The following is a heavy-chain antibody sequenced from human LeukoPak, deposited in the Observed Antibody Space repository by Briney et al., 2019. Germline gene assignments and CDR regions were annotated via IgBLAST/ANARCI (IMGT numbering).Heavy chain of an antibody. J-gene: IGHJ4*02. CDR2: SNHSGST. D-gene: IGHD6-13*01. CDR3: ARGGGSSRYGDHFDY. CDR1: GGSFSGYY. V-gene: IGHV4-34*01. Sequence: TSETLSLTCAVYGGSFSGYYWCWIRQPPGKGLEWIGESNHSGSTSYNPSNKRRVTISVDTSKNQFSLKLSSVTAADTAVYYCARGGGSSRYGDHFDYWGQGTLVTVSS.